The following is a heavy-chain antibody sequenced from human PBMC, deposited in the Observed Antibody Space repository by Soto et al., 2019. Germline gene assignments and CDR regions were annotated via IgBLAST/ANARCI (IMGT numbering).Heavy chain of an antibody. CDR2: IYTSGST. Sequence: KSSETLSLTCTVSGDSMTKYYWSWVRQPAGKGLEWIGRIYTSGSTNYNPSLKSRVTMSIDTSNNHFSLNLKSVTAADTAVYYCARTVGAAYYFDFWGQGALVTVSS. CDR3: ARTVGAAYYFDF. V-gene: IGHV4-4*07. D-gene: IGHD1-26*01. CDR1: GDSMTKYY. J-gene: IGHJ4*02.